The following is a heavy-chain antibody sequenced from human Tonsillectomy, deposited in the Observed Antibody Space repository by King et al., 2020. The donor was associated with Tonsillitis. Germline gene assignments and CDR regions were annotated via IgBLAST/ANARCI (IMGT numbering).Heavy chain of an antibody. V-gene: IGHV3-30*04. CDR2: IXHDGSXK. D-gene: IGHD2-2*01. Sequence: VQLVESGGGVVQPGRSLRLSCAASGFTFSSYAMHWVRQAPGKGLEWVSVIXHDGSXKYYADSVKGRFNISRENSKNTLYLQMNSLSADDTAVYYCAREHCSGTSCYFFIDYWGQGTLVTVSS. CDR1: GFTFSSYA. J-gene: IGHJ4*02. CDR3: AREHCSGTSCYFFIDY.